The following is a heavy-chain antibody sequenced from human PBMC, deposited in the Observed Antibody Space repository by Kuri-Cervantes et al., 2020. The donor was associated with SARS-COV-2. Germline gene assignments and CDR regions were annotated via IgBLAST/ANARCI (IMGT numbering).Heavy chain of an antibody. CDR1: GFSFSTYW. CDR2: IKQDDTEY. CDR3: ARGTEDDSGARSFFDS. V-gene: IGHV3-7*03. D-gene: IGHD6-19*01. Sequence: ETLSLTCAASGFSFSTYWMNWVRQAPGKGLEWVANIKQDDTEYYYVDSVRGRFTISRDNAKNSMYLQMNSLRAEDTAIYYCARGTEDDSGARSFFDSWGQGTPVTVSS. J-gene: IGHJ4*02.